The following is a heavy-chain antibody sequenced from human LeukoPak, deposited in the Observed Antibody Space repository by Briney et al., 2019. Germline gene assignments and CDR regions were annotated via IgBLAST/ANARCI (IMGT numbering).Heavy chain of an antibody. V-gene: IGHV4-59*08. Sequence: SETLSLTCTVSGGSISSYYWSWIRQPPGKGLEWIGYIYYSGSTNYNPSLKSRVTISVDTSKNQFSLKLSYVTAADTAVYYCARGGSGSYSLPFDYWGQGTLATVSS. J-gene: IGHJ4*02. D-gene: IGHD3-10*01. CDR2: IYYSGST. CDR3: ARGGSGSYSLPFDY. CDR1: GGSISSYY.